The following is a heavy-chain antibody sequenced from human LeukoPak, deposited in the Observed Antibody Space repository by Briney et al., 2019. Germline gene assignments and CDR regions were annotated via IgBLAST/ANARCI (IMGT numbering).Heavy chain of an antibody. Sequence: GGSLRLSCAASGFTFAAYAMHWVRHAPGKGLEWVSLISGDGTGTYYADSVKGRFTISRDNSQNTLYLQMNSLRAEDTAVYYCAREVAASGLGYFDHWGQGTLVTVSS. CDR2: ISGDGTGT. V-gene: IGHV3-43*02. CDR1: GFTFAAYA. J-gene: IGHJ4*02. D-gene: IGHD3-16*01. CDR3: AREVAASGLGYFDH.